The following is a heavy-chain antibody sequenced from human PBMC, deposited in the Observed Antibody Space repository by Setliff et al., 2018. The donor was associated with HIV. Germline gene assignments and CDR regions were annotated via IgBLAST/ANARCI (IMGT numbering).Heavy chain of an antibody. CDR1: GFSLTTYS. CDR2: ISSSSKYI. Sequence: GSLRLSCAVSGFSLTTYSMNWVRQAPGKGLEWVSSISSSSKYIYYADSVKGRFTILRDDAKNLLYLQMNRLRAEDTAVYYCARAPPYYYGSGTDDAFDIWGQGTMVTVSS. V-gene: IGHV3-21*01. D-gene: IGHD3-10*01. CDR3: ARAPPYYYGSGTDDAFDI. J-gene: IGHJ3*02.